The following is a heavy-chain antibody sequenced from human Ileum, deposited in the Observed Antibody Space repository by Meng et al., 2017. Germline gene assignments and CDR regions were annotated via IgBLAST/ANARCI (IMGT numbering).Heavy chain of an antibody. D-gene: IGHD3-3*01. Sequence: QAPLQDSGPRLVRPSHTLSLTCMVSGFPISSNFNYWSCIRQNPGKGLKWLGYMYYSGSTYYNPSINTPITISPDTSKNQFSLRLDSVTAADTAVYFCAGNDLAFWYFDLWGRGTLVTVSS. CDR2: MYYSGST. V-gene: IGHV4-31*01. CDR1: GFPISSNFNY. CDR3: AGNDLAFWYFDL. J-gene: IGHJ2*01.